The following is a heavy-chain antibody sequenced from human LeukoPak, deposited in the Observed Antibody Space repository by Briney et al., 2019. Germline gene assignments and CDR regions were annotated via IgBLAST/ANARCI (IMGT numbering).Heavy chain of an antibody. J-gene: IGHJ6*01. CDR2: IIPIFGTA. V-gene: IGHV1-69*01. Sequence: SVKVSCKASGGTFISYAISWVRQAPGQGLEWMGGIIPIFGTANYAQKFQGRVTITADESTSTAYMELSSLRSEDTAVYYCAREPGAYYYYYGMDVWGQGTTVTVSS. CDR3: AREPGAYYYYYGMDV. D-gene: IGHD3-10*01. CDR1: GGTFISYA.